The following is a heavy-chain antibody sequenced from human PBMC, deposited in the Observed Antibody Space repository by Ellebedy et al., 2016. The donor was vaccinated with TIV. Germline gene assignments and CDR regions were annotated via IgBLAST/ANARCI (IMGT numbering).Heavy chain of an antibody. CDR2: INHSGST. D-gene: IGHD1-26*01. Sequence: SETLSLTCAVYGGSFSGYYWSWIRQPPGKGLEWIGEINHSGSTNYNPSLKSRVTISVDTSKNQFSLKLSSVTAADTAVYYCARDGIIPGATQGMDVWGQGTTVTVSS. V-gene: IGHV4-34*01. CDR3: ARDGIIPGATQGMDV. J-gene: IGHJ6*02. CDR1: GGSFSGYY.